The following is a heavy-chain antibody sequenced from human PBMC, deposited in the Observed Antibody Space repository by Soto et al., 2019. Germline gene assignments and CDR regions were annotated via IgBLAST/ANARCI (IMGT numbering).Heavy chain of an antibody. CDR1: GFTFSRYS. V-gene: IGHV3-48*02. D-gene: IGHD3-3*01. Sequence: GGSLRLSCAASGFTFSRYSMNWVRQAPGKGLEWVSYISSSSSTIYYADSVKGRFTISRDNAKNSLYLQMNSLRDEDTAVYYCARASGTYYDFWSGYYGMDVWGQGTTVTV. J-gene: IGHJ6*02. CDR3: ARASGTYYDFWSGYYGMDV. CDR2: ISSSSSTI.